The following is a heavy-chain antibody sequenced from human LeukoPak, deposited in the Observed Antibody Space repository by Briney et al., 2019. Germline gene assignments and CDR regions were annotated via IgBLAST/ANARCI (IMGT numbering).Heavy chain of an antibody. Sequence: LGESLKISCKGSGYSFTSYWIGWVRQMPGKGLEWMGIIYPGDSDTRYSPSFQGQVTMSADKSISTAYLQWSSLKASDTAMYYCARIRIAAAPNWFDPWGQGTLVTVSS. CDR1: GYSFTSYW. J-gene: IGHJ5*02. D-gene: IGHD6-13*01. CDR2: IYPGDSDT. V-gene: IGHV5-51*01. CDR3: ARIRIAAAPNWFDP.